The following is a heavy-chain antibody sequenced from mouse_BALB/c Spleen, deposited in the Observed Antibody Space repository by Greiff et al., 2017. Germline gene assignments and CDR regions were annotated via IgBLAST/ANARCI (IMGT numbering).Heavy chain of an antibody. CDR2: INPSNGGT. Sequence: QVHVKQSGAELVKPGASVKLSCKASGYTFTSYYMYWVKQRPGQGLEWIGEINPSNGGTNFNEKFKSKATLTVDKSSSTAYMQLSSLTSEDSAVYYCTREGTTGFDYWGQGTTLTVSS. J-gene: IGHJ2*01. D-gene: IGHD1-1*01. CDR3: TREGTTGFDY. V-gene: IGHV1S81*02. CDR1: GYTFTSYY.